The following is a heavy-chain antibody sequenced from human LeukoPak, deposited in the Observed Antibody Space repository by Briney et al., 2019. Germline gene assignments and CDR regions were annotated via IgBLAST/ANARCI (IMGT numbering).Heavy chain of an antibody. CDR3: ARLIMSAWNAFDM. V-gene: IGHV4-38-2*02. CDR2: IYHSGST. D-gene: IGHD2-8*01. CDR1: GYSISNGYY. J-gene: IGHJ3*02. Sequence: PSETLSLTCTVSGYSISNGYYWGWIRQPPGTGLEWIGSIYHSGSTYYNPSLQSRVTISVDTSKNQFSLKLSSVTAADTAVYYCARLIMSAWNAFDMWGQGTMVTVSS.